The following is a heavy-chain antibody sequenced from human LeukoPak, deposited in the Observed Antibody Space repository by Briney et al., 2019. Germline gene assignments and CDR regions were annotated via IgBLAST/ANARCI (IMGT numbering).Heavy chain of an antibody. D-gene: IGHD2-2*02. CDR1: GFTFTNYW. CDR3: ARAPLYIDLPGRDAFDI. CDR2: IKEDGSEK. J-gene: IGHJ3*02. V-gene: IGHV3-7*01. Sequence: PGGSLRLSCVVSGFTFTNYWMSWVRQAPGKGLEWVANIKEDGSEKYYLDSVKGRFTISRDNAENSLFLQMNSLSAEDTALYYCARAPLYIDLPGRDAFDIWGQGTMVTVSS.